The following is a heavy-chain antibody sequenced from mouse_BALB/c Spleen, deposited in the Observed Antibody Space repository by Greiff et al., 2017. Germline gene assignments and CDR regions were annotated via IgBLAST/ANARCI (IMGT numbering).Heavy chain of an antibody. Sequence: VQLQQSGAELVRSGASVKLSCTASGFNIKDYYMHWVKQRPEQGLEWIGCIDPENGDTEYAPKFQGTATMTADTSSNTAYLQLSSLTSEDTAVYYYNAWDYGDYWGQGTTLTVSS. V-gene: IGHV14-4*02. CDR2: IDPENGDT. D-gene: IGHD1-1*02. J-gene: IGHJ2*01. CDR3: NAWDYGDY. CDR1: GFNIKDYY.